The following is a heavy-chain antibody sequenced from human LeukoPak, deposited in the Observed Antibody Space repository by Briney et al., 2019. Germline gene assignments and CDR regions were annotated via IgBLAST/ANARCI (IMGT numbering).Heavy chain of an antibody. J-gene: IGHJ5*02. CDR3: ARGGYYDFWSGYPNWFDP. D-gene: IGHD3-3*01. CDR2: IYYSGST. Sequence: SETLSLTCTVSGGSISSHYWSWIRQPPGKGLEWIVYIYYSGSTNYNPSLKSRVTISVDTSKNQFSLKLSSVTAADTAVYYCARGGYYDFWSGYPNWFDPWGQGTLVTVSS. CDR1: GGSISSHY. V-gene: IGHV4-59*11.